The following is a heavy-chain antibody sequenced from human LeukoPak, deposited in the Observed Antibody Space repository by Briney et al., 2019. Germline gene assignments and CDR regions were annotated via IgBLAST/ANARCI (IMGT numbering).Heavy chain of an antibody. D-gene: IGHD3-22*01. J-gene: IGHJ3*02. CDR1: GGSISSGSYN. Sequence: SETLSLTCTVSGGSISSGSYNWGWIRQPPGKGLEWIGRISSSRSTNYNPSLKSRVTISVDTSKNQFSLKLSSVTAADTAVYFCARGPYSYDSSGAFDIWGQGTMVTVSS. CDR2: ISSSRST. CDR3: ARGPYSYDSSGAFDI. V-gene: IGHV4-39*07.